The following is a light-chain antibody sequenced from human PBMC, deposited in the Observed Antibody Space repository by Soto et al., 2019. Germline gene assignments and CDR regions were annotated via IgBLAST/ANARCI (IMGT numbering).Light chain of an antibody. J-gene: IGLJ2*01. Sequence: QSALTQPRSVSGSPGQSVTISCTGTVSDVGSYNYVSWYQHHPGKAPKLMIYDVSERPSGVPDRFSGSKSGNTASLTSSDLQAEDEADYHCCSYAGTYTLGGGTKLTVL. V-gene: IGLV2-11*01. CDR1: VSDVGSYNY. CDR2: DVS. CDR3: CSYAGTYT.